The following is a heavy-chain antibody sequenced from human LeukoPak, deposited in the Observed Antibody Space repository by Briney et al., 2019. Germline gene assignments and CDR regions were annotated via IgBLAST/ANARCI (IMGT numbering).Heavy chain of an antibody. Sequence: PGRSLRLSCAASGFTFSSYAMHWVRQAPGKGLEYIGHIKSKTDGGTTDYGAPVNGRFTISRDDSKNTLYLQMYSLKTEDTAIYFCATGGHYFGSWGQGTLVTVSS. CDR2: IKSKTDGGTT. CDR3: ATGGHYFGS. J-gene: IGHJ4*02. D-gene: IGHD3-16*01. CDR1: GFTFSSYA. V-gene: IGHV3-15*01.